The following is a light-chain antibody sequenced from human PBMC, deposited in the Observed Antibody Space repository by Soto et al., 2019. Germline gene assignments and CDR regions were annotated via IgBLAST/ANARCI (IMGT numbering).Light chain of an antibody. CDR2: DAS. J-gene: IGKJ5*01. Sequence: EIVLTQFPATLSLSPGETATLSCRASQSISYFLAWYQHKPGRAPRLLILDASNRATGIPARFSGSGSGTAYTLTRSSLEPEDFAVYYCQKRSIWPPVTFGQGTRLEIQ. CDR3: QKRSIWPPVT. CDR1: QSISYF. V-gene: IGKV3-11*01.